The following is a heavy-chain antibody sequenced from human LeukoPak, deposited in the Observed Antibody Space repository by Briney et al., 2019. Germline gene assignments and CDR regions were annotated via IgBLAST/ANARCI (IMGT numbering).Heavy chain of an antibody. CDR1: GFTFSDSG. Sequence: GGSLRLSCAASGFTFSDSGMHWVRQAPGKGLEWVGRMRSKTQNYATAYAASVKGRFTISRDDSRNTAFLQMNSLKTEDTAVYYCTNHDDSSDLWGYWGQGTLVTVSS. CDR3: TNHDDSSDLWGY. V-gene: IGHV3-73*01. J-gene: IGHJ4*02. CDR2: MRSKTQNYAT. D-gene: IGHD3-22*01.